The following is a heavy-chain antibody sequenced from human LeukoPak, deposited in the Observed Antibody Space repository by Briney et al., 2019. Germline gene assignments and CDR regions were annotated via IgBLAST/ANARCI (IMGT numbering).Heavy chain of an antibody. CDR1: GFTFSGSA. CDR2: IRSTANGYAT. CDR3: TGNYYGSGSYADFDY. D-gene: IGHD3-10*01. V-gene: IGHV3-73*01. Sequence: PGGSLRLSCEASGFTFSGSALHWVRQASGKGLEWVGRIRSTANGYATAYAASVKGRFTISRDDSKTTAYLQMDSLKTEDTTVYYCTGNYYGSGSYADFDYWGQGTLVTVSS. J-gene: IGHJ4*02.